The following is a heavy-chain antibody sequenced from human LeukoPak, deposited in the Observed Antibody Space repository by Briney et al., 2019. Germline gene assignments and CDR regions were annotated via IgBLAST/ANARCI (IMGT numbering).Heavy chain of an antibody. J-gene: IGHJ6*02. Sequence: GGSLRLSCAASGFTFSDYYMSWIRRAPGKGLEWVSYISSSGSTIYYADSVKGRFTISRDNAKNSLYLQMNSLRAEDTAVYYCAREMATLPYYYYGMDVWGQGTTVTVSS. V-gene: IGHV3-11*04. CDR1: GFTFSDYY. D-gene: IGHD5-24*01. CDR3: AREMATLPYYYYGMDV. CDR2: ISSSGSTI.